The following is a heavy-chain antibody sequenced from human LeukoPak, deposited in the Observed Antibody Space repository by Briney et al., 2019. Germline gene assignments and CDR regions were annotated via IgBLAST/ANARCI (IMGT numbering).Heavy chain of an antibody. CDR2: ISSSGSTI. V-gene: IGHV3-48*03. Sequence: GGSLRLSCAASGFTFSSYEMNWVRQAPGKGLEWVSYISSSGSTIYYADSVKGRFTISRDNAKNSLYLQMNSLRAEDTAVYYCEKSPYCSGGSCYYFDYWGQGTLVTVSS. CDR1: GFTFSSYE. D-gene: IGHD2-15*01. CDR3: EKSPYCSGGSCYYFDY. J-gene: IGHJ4*02.